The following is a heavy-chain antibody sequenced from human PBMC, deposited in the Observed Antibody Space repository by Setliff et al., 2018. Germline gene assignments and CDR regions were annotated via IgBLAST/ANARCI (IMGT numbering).Heavy chain of an antibody. CDR3: ARAYYYASGNSHNYYMDV. D-gene: IGHD3-10*01. V-gene: IGHV4-4*08. CDR2: IYSSGST. Sequence: SETLSLTCTVSGDTLSVYYWSWVRQSPGQGLEWIGYIYSSGSTNYNPSLESRVTILIDKSKNQFSLNLTSVTAADTAVYYCARAYYYASGNSHNYYMDVWGKGTAVTVSS. J-gene: IGHJ6*03. CDR1: GDTLSVYY.